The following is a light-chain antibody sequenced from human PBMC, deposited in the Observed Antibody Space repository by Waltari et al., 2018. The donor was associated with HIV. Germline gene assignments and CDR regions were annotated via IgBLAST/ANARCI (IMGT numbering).Light chain of an antibody. CDR2: EVS. CDR1: SSDVGSYNL. V-gene: IGLV2-23*02. CDR3: CSYAGSSTLYV. Sequence: QSALTQPASVSGSPGQSITISCTGTSSDVGSYNLVSWYQQHPGKAPKLRIYEVSKRPSGVSNRFSGSKSGNTASLTISGLQAEDEADYYCCSYAGSSTLYVFGTGTKVTVL. J-gene: IGLJ1*01.